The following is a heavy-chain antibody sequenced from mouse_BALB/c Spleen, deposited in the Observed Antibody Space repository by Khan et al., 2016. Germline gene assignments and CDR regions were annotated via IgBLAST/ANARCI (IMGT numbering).Heavy chain of an antibody. Sequence: QVQLKQSGAELARPGASVKMSCKASGYTFTSYTMHWVKQRPGQGLEWIGYINPTSNYTNYNQKFRDKATLTADKSSNTAYMQQTGLTSEDSAVYFCAREGFRAWFVYWGQGTLVTVSA. CDR3: AREGFRAWFVY. J-gene: IGHJ3*01. CDR2: INPTSNYT. V-gene: IGHV1-4*01. CDR1: GYTFTSYT.